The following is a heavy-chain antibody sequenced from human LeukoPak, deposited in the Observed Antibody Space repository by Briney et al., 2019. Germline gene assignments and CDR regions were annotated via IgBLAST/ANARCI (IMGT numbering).Heavy chain of an antibody. CDR2: IWYDGSNK. Sequence: GGSLRLSCAASGLTFSSYGMHWVRQAPGKGLEWVAVIWYDGSNKYYADSVKGRFTTSRDNSKNTLYLQMNSLRAEDTAVYYCARDDKWLADYWGQGTLVTVSS. CDR1: GLTFSSYG. V-gene: IGHV3-33*01. CDR3: ARDDKWLADY. D-gene: IGHD6-19*01. J-gene: IGHJ4*02.